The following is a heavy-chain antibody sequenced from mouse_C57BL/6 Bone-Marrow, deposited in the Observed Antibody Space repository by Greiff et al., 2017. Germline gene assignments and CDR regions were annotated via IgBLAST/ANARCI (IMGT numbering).Heavy chain of an antibody. CDR2: INPGSGGT. J-gene: IGHJ3*01. Sequence: VQLQQSGAELVRPGTSVKVSCKASGYAFTNYLIEWVKQRPGQGLEWIGVINPGSGGTNYNEKFKGKATLTADKSSSTAYMQLSSLTSEDSEVYFCARSPYYSNPWFAYWGQGTLVTVSA. V-gene: IGHV1-54*01. CDR1: GYAFTNYL. CDR3: ARSPYYSNPWFAY. D-gene: IGHD2-5*01.